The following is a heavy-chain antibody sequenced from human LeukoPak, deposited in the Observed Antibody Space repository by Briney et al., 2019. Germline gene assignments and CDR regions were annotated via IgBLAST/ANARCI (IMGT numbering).Heavy chain of an antibody. CDR3: ARGVYSDPLDY. J-gene: IGHJ4*02. Sequence: PSETLSLTCTVSGGSISSYYWSWIRQPPGKGLEWIGYIYYSGSTNYNPSLKSRVTISVDTSKNQFSLKLSSVTAADTAVYYCARGVYSDPLDYWGQGTLVIVSS. D-gene: IGHD4-17*01. CDR1: GGSISSYY. CDR2: IYYSGST. V-gene: IGHV4-59*08.